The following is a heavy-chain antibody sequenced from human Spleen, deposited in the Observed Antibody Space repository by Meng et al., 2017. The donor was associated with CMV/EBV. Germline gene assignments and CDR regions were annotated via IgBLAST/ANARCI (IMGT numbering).Heavy chain of an antibody. V-gene: IGHV3-23*01. Sequence: SFVFRFGRFAVPRVREAPGKGLEWVSTVSGSGEVTHYAASVGGRFTVTRDKSNDSVILHMNSLRADDSAIYYCAQALSIRYFFDSCGQGTLVTVSS. D-gene: IGHD2/OR15-2a*01. CDR3: AQALSIRYFFDS. CDR2: VSGSGEVT. J-gene: IGHJ5*01. CDR1: VFRFGRFA.